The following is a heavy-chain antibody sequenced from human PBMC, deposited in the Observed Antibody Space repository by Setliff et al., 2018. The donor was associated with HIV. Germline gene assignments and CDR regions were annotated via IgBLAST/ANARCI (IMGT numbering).Heavy chain of an antibody. D-gene: IGHD2-2*01. CDR2: IIPIFGTA. CDR3: ALPAAIRRQYPEDAFDI. CDR1: GGTFSSYA. V-gene: IGHV1-69*13. Sequence: SVKVSCKASGGTFSSYAISWVRQAPGQGLEWMGGIIPIFGTANYAQKFQGRVTITADESTSTAYMELSSLRSEDTAVYYCALPAAIRRQYPEDAFDIWGQGTMVTVS. J-gene: IGHJ3*02.